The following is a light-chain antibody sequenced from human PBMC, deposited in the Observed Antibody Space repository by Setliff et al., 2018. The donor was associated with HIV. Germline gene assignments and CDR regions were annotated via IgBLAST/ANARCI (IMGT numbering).Light chain of an antibody. Sequence: QSVLPQPASVSGSPGQSITISCTGTSSDVGGYNYVSWYQHHPGKAPKLMIYDVNKRPSGVSNRFSGSKSGNTASLTISGLQAEDEADYYCSSYTTISTFVFGTGTK. V-gene: IGLV2-14*03. CDR3: SSYTTISTFV. CDR1: SSDVGGYNY. J-gene: IGLJ1*01. CDR2: DVN.